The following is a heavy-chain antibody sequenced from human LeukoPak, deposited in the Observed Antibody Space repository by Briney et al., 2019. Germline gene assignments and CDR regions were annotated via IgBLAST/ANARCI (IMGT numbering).Heavy chain of an antibody. D-gene: IGHD5-18*01. CDR2: TYYRSKWYS. CDR1: GDSVSSNSAA. V-gene: IGHV6-1*01. J-gene: IGHJ4*02. Sequence: SQTLSLTCVISGDSVSSNSAAWNWIRQSPSRGLEWLGRTYYRSKWYSYSAVSVKSRIIINPDTSKNQFSLQLNSVTPEDTAVYYCARGGAVDTAMVLYFDYWGQGTLVTVSS. CDR3: ARGGAVDTAMVLYFDY.